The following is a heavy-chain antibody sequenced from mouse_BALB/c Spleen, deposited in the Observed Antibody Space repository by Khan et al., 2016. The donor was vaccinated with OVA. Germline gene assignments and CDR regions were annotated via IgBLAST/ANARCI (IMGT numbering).Heavy chain of an antibody. CDR1: GFSLSRYS. Sequence: QVQLKESGPGLVAPSQSLSITCTVSGFSLSRYSVHWVRQPPGKGLEWLGMIWGDGSTDYNSALKSRLSISKDNSKSQDFLKMNSLQTDDTAMYYCAGNPYGGGYWYFDVWGAGTTVTVSS. D-gene: IGHD1-1*01. J-gene: IGHJ1*01. CDR3: AGNPYGGGYWYFDV. CDR2: IWGDGST. V-gene: IGHV2-6-4*01.